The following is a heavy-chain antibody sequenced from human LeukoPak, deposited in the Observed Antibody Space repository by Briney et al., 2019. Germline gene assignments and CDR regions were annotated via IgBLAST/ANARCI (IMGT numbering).Heavy chain of an antibody. CDR2: INGDGSTT. CDR3: IRGSGGWAD. J-gene: IGHJ4*02. CDR1: GFTFRSYW. D-gene: IGHD2-15*01. V-gene: IGHV3-74*01. Sequence: GGSLRLSCEASGFTFRSYWMHWVRQAPGKGLAWVSGINGDGSTTDYADSVRGRFTISRDNAKNTLYLQLHSLRDEDTAVYYCIRGSGGWADWGQGTLVTVSS.